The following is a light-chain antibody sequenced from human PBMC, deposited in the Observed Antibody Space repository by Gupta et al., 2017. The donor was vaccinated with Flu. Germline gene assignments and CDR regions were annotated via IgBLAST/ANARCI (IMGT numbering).Light chain of an antibody. CDR2: EGN. V-gene: IGLV2-23*01. CDR1: SSDVGTYKF. Sequence: ITISCTETSSDVGTYKFVSWYQQHPGKAPKLMIYEGNKRPSGVSNRFSGSKSGNTASLTISGLQAEDEADYYCYSYAGSSTFGVFGGGTKLTVL. CDR3: YSYAGSSTFGV. J-gene: IGLJ3*02.